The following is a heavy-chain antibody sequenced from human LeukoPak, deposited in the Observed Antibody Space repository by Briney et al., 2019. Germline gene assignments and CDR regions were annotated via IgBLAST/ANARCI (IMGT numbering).Heavy chain of an antibody. J-gene: IGHJ6*02. CDR1: GGSISSYS. V-gene: IGHV4-30-2*01. D-gene: IGHD2-2*01. CDR2: IYHSGST. CDR3: ARRSTSPRTYGMDV. Sequence: SETLSLTCTVSGGSISSYSWSWIRQPPGKGLEWIGYIYHSGSTYYNPSLKSRVTISVDRSKNQFSLKLSSVTAADTAVYYCARRSTSPRTYGMDVWGQGTTVTVSS.